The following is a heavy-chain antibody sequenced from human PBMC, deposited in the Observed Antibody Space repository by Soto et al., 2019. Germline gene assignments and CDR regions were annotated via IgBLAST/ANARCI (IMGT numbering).Heavy chain of an antibody. V-gene: IGHV3-23*01. D-gene: IGHD3-3*01. J-gene: IGHJ4*01. CDR3: TKRFKIFGVVKLSRDVDH. CDR1: GFSFSNHA. CDR2: ISSGSGDNT. Sequence: EVQLLESGGGFVQPGGSLRLSCAASGFSFSNHAMSWVRQAPGKGLEWVSGISSGSGDNTYYAASVKGRFTISRDNSKSTMHLQMNNLRAEDTALYFCTKRFKIFGVVKLSRDVDHWVQGTLVTVSS.